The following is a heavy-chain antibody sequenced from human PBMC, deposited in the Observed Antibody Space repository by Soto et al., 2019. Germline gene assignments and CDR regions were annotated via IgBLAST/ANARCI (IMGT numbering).Heavy chain of an antibody. D-gene: IGHD6-19*01. CDR2: INPNGGTT. CDR1: GYTFTSYY. V-gene: IGHV1-46*01. Sequence: QVQLVQSGAVVTKPGASVKVSCKASGYTFTSYYMHWVRQAPGQRLEYMGIINPNGGTTHYAQKFQGRVTMTRDTSTSTLYMELSSLRSEDTAMYYCAAYTSGWLTPWNWGQGTLVTVSS. J-gene: IGHJ4*02. CDR3: AAYTSGWLTPWN.